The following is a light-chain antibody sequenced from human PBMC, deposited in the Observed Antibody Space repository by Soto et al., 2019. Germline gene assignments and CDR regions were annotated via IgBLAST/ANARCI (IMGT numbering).Light chain of an antibody. CDR1: QTLRNN. CDR3: PQYNNPPPDT. Sequence: EIVMTQSPATLSVSPGETATLSCRASQTLRNNLAWYQQKPGQAPRLLIYAASTRATGIPARFSGSGSGTEFTLTLSNLPSENFSVYFRPQYNNPPPDTFGQGTKLEIK. CDR2: AAS. J-gene: IGKJ2*01. V-gene: IGKV3-15*01.